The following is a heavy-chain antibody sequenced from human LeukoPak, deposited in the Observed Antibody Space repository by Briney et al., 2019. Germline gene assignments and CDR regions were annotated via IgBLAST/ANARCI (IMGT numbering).Heavy chain of an antibody. V-gene: IGHV3-30*04. CDR2: ISYDGSNK. Sequence: GGSLRLSCAASGFTFSSYAMHWVRQAPGKGLEWVAVISYDGSNKYYADSVKGRFTISRDNSKNTLYLQMNSLRAEDTAVYYCARGSVMTTVTTDLDYWGQGTLVTVSS. CDR1: GFTFSSYA. J-gene: IGHJ4*02. CDR3: ARGSVMTTVTTDLDY. D-gene: IGHD4-17*01.